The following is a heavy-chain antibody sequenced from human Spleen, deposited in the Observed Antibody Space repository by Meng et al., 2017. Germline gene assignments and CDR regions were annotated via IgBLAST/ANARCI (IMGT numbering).Heavy chain of an antibody. J-gene: IGHJ4*02. V-gene: IGHV3-66*01. Sequence: EVQLVEAGGCLVQPRGSLRLSCAASGFTFSSRYMSWVRLAPGKGLEWVSVIYRGGSTHYADSVNGRFTISRDNSKNTLYLQMNRLRAADTAVYYCARGEGSSGIPFDYWGQGTLVTVSS. CDR3: ARGEGSSGIPFDY. D-gene: IGHD6-19*01. CDR1: GFTFSSRY. CDR2: IYRGGST.